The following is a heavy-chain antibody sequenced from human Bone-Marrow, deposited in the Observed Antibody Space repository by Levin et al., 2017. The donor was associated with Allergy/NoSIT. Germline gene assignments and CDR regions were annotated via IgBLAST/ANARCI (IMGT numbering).Heavy chain of an antibody. J-gene: IGHJ4*02. V-gene: IGHV3-23*01. CDR2: IGSSGGYI. D-gene: IGHD3-10*01. Sequence: GGSLRLSCAASEFTFSSSGMTWVRQAPGKGLEWVSGIGSSGGYISYIDSVKGRFTISRDNSKSTLYLQMNSLRVEDPAVYYCATDLGRGSNTIGPSWGQGTLVTVSS. CDR3: ATDLGRGSNTIGPS. CDR1: EFTFSSSG.